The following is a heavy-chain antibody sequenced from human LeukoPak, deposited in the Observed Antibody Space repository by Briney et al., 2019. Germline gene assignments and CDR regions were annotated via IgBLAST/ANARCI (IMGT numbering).Heavy chain of an antibody. V-gene: IGHV1-69-2*01. D-gene: IGHD3-10*01. CDR1: GYTFTDFY. J-gene: IGHJ4*02. CDR2: VDPEDGEA. CDR3: ATYPEISMVLQY. Sequence: ASVTLSCKASGYTFTDFYIHWVPQAPGKGLEWMGRVDPEDGEAIYAEKFRGRVTMTGDTSTDTAYLELRSLKSDDTALYYCATYPEISMVLQYWGQGSLVTVSS.